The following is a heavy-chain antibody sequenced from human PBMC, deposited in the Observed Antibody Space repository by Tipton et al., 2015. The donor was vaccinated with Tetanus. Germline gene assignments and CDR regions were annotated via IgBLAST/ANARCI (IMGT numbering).Heavy chain of an antibody. CDR1: GYTFSNYG. CDR3: ATFYYGSGSYRGGLRKFDY. Sequence: QLVQSGAEMKKPGASVKVSCKASGYTFSNYGITWVRQAPGQGLEWIGWVSPYNGDTFFAQNVQGRVTMTTDTSTSTAYMELRTLRSDDTAVYYCATFYYGSGSYRGGLRKFDYWGQGTLVTVSS. CDR2: VSPYNGDT. D-gene: IGHD3-10*01. V-gene: IGHV1-18*01. J-gene: IGHJ4*02.